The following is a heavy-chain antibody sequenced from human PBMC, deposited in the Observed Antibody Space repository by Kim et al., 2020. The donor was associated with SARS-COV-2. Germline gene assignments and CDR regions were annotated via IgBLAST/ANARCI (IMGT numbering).Heavy chain of an antibody. V-gene: IGHV3-53*01. J-gene: IGHJ6*02. CDR3: ARDLRPPLNYYDSSGYYSHYYGMDV. D-gene: IGHD3-22*01. CDR2: IYSGGST. Sequence: GGSLRLSCAASGFTVSSNYMSWVRQAPGKGLEWVSVIYSGGSTYYADSVKGRFTISRDNSKNTLYLQMNSLRAEDTAVYYCARDLRPPLNYYDSSGYYSHYYGMDVWGQGTTVTVSS. CDR1: GFTVSSNY.